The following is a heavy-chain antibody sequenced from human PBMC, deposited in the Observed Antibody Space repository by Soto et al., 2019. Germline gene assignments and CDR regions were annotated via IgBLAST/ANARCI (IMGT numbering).Heavy chain of an antibody. Sequence: PGRSLRLSCSASQFTFSSYAMSWVLKTPFKRLERFSAISGSGGSTYYADSVKGRFTSSRDNSKNTLYLQMNSVRAEDTAVYYCVKDYYDSSGYLYYYYYYGMEVWGQGTTVTVSS. J-gene: IGHJ6*02. CDR2: ISGSGGST. D-gene: IGHD3-22*01. V-gene: IGHV3-23*01. CDR3: VKDYYDSSGYLYYYYYYGMEV. CDR1: QFTFSSYA.